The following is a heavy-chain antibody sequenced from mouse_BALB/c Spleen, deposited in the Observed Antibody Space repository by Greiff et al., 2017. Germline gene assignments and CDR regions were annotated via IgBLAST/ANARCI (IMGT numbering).Heavy chain of an antibody. V-gene: IGHV1-7*01. D-gene: IGHD2-3*01. J-gene: IGHJ3*01. CDR1: GYTFTSYW. CDR2: INPSTGYT. CDR3: ARRGGYYGGFAY. Sequence: QVQLKESGAELAKPGASVKMSCKASGYTFTSYWMHWVKQRPGQGLEWIGYINPSTGYTEYNQKFKDKATLTADKSSSTAYMQLSSLTSEDSAVYYCARRGGYYGGFAYWGQGTLVTVSA.